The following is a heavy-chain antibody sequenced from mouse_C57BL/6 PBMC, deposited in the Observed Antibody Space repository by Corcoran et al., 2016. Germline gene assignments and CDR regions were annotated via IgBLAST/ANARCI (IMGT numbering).Heavy chain of an antibody. Sequence: QIQLVQSGPELKKPGETVKISCKASGYTFTTYGMSWVKQAPGKGLKWMGWINTYSGVPTYADDFKGRFAFSLETSASTAYLQINNLKNEDTATYFCARLSYYYGSSWFAYWGQGTLVTVS. V-gene: IGHV9-3*01. CDR3: ARLSYYYGSSWFAY. CDR1: GYTFTTYG. CDR2: INTYSGVP. J-gene: IGHJ3*01. D-gene: IGHD1-1*01.